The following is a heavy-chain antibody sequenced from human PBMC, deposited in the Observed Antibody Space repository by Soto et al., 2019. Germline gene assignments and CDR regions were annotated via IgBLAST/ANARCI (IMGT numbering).Heavy chain of an antibody. CDR1: GFTFSSYS. Sequence: EVQLVESGGGLVKPGGSLRLSCAASGFTFSSYSMNWVRQAPGKGLEWVSSISSSSSYIYYADSVKGRFTISRDNAKNSLYLQMNSLRAEDTAVYYCARDKGSSGWLSWFDPWGQGTLVTVSS. V-gene: IGHV3-21*01. CDR2: ISSSSSYI. CDR3: ARDKGSSGWLSWFDP. J-gene: IGHJ5*02. D-gene: IGHD6-19*01.